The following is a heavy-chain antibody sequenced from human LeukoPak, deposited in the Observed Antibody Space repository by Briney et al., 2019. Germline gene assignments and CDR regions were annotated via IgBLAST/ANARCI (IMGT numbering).Heavy chain of an antibody. J-gene: IGHJ4*02. V-gene: IGHV3-23*01. Sequence: GGSLRLSCAASGFTFSSYAMSWVRQAPGKGLECISGFSGSGGSTYYADSVKGRFTISRDNAKNSLYLQMNSLRAEDTAVYYCARDRYSGSYSTFDYWGQGTLVTVSS. CDR2: FSGSGGST. CDR3: ARDRYSGSYSTFDY. CDR1: GFTFSSYA. D-gene: IGHD1-26*01.